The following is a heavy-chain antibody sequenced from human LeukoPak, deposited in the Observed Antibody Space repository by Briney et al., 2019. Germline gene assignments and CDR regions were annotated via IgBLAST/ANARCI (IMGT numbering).Heavy chain of an antibody. Sequence: ASVKVSFKTSGYTFTNYGTSWVRQAPGLGLEWMGWISAYNGNTNYAQKVQGRVTMTTDTSTSTAYMELRSLRFDDTAVYYCARDQTVRLLQTSSTYFKHVFAIWGQGSMVTVSS. CDR2: ISAYNGNT. CDR1: GYTFTNYG. D-gene: IGHD6-13*01. J-gene: IGHJ3*02. V-gene: IGHV1-18*01. CDR3: ARDQTVRLLQTSSTYFKHVFAI.